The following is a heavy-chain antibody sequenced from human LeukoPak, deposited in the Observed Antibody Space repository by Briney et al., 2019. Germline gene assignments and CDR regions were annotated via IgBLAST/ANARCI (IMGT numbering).Heavy chain of an antibody. V-gene: IGHV3-23*01. CDR3: ARLAPDDYGDYGPTQRGLDY. D-gene: IGHD4-17*01. CDR1: GFTFSSYA. Sequence: GGSLRLSCAASGFTFSSYAMSWVRQAPGKGLEWVSAISGSGGSTYYADSVKGRFTISRDNAKNSLYLQMNSLRAEDTAVYYCARLAPDDYGDYGPTQRGLDYWGQGTLVTVSS. CDR2: ISGSGGST. J-gene: IGHJ4*02.